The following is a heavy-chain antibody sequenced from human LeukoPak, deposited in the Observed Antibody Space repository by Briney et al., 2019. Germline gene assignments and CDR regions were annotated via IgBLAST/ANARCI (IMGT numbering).Heavy chain of an antibody. CDR2: IYHSGST. V-gene: IGHV4-4*02. Sequence: SETLSLTCAVSGGSISSSNWWSWVRQPPGKGLEWIGEIYHSGSTNYNPSLKGRVTISVDKSKNQFSLKLSSVTAADTAVYYCARGLLSGSYPSDAFDIWGQGTMVTVSS. J-gene: IGHJ3*02. CDR1: GGSISSSNW. CDR3: ARGLLSGSYPSDAFDI. D-gene: IGHD1-26*01.